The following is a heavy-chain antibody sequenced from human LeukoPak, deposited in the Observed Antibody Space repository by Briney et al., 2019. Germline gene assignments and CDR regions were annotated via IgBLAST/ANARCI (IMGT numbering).Heavy chain of an antibody. V-gene: IGHV4-34*01. CDR2: INFGGST. D-gene: IGHD3-10*01. CDR3: ARRVRTSGQNDY. Sequence: PSETLSLTCAVSGGSLSGYYWSWIRQSPEKGLEWIGEINFGGSTNYNPSLKSRVTISVDTSKNQFSLKVTSVTAADTAMYYCARRVRTSGQNDYWGQGTLVTVSS. J-gene: IGHJ4*02. CDR1: GGSLSGYY.